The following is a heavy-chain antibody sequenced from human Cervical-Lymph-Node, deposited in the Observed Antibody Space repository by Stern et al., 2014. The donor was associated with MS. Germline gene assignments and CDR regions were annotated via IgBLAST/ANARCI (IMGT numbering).Heavy chain of an antibody. J-gene: IGHJ4*02. V-gene: IGHV5-51*03. CDR2: ISPGDSDT. D-gene: IGHD5-18*01. CDR3: ATAPPRGYTYGNFDY. CDR1: GYRFSNYW. Sequence: EVQLVQSGTEVKKPGESLKISCKGSGYRFSNYWIGWVRQMPGKGLEWKGSISPGDSDTRYSPALTGQVPIYTANSINTAYLQWSSLKASDTAIYYCATAPPRGYTYGNFDYWGQGTLVTVSS.